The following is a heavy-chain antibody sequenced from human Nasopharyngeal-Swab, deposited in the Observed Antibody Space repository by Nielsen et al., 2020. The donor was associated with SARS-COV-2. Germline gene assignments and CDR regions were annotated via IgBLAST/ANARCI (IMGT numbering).Heavy chain of an antibody. CDR2: ISAYNGNT. Sequence: ASVKVSCKASGYTFTSYGISWVRQAPGQGLEWMGWISAYNGNTNYAQKLQGRVTMTTDTSTSTAYMELRSLRSDDTAVYYCASNPLYCSSTSCYHDAFDIWGQGIMVTVSS. J-gene: IGHJ3*02. CDR1: GYTFTSYG. CDR3: ASNPLYCSSTSCYHDAFDI. V-gene: IGHV1-18*01. D-gene: IGHD2-2*01.